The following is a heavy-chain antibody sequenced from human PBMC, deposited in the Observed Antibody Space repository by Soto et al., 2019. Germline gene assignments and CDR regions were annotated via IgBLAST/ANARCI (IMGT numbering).Heavy chain of an antibody. V-gene: IGHV3-23*01. CDR1: GFTFSNFA. CDR3: ATDRLILAGGYAFESGDFDY. CDR2: VSGTGGST. J-gene: IGHJ4*02. D-gene: IGHD5-12*01. Sequence: EVQLLESGGGLVQPGGSLRLSCAASGFTFSNFAMNWVRQAPGKGLEWVSTVSGTGGSTYYADSVRGRFTISRDSSKNTLYLEMNSMRAEDTAVYYCATDRLILAGGYAFESGDFDYWGQGTLVTVSS.